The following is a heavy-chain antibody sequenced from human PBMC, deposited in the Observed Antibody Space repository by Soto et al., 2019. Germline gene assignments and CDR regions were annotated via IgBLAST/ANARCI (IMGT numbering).Heavy chain of an antibody. V-gene: IGHV2-5*02. CDR2: IYWDDDK. D-gene: IGHD6-13*01. Sequence: SGPTLVNPTQTLTLTCAFSGFSLITNGGGGGWIRQPPGKALEGLALIYWDDDKRYSPALKSRLTITKDTSKHQVVLTMTNMDPVDTATYYCAQTETNAKYSSSWYPGKNWFDPWGQGTLVTVS. CDR1: GFSLITNGGG. CDR3: AQTETNAKYSSSWYPGKNWFDP. J-gene: IGHJ5*02.